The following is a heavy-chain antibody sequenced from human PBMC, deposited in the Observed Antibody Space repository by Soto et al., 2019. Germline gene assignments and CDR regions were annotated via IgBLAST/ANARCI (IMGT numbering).Heavy chain of an antibody. D-gene: IGHD6-19*01. CDR1: GFTFSSYG. CDR3: AGQQWLMNFDY. Sequence: GGSLRLSCAASGFTFSSYGMHWVRQAPGKGLEWVAVISYDGSNKYYADSVKGRFTISRDNSKNTLYLQMNSLRAEDTAVYYCAGQQWLMNFDYWGQGTLVTVSS. CDR2: ISYDGSNK. V-gene: IGHV3-30*03. J-gene: IGHJ4*02.